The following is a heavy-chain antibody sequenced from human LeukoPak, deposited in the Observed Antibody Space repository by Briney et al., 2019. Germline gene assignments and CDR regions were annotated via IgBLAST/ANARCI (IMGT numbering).Heavy chain of an antibody. CDR3: ANVQQLVPENY. CDR1: GFTFSSYA. D-gene: IGHD6-13*01. Sequence: PGGSLRLSCAASGFTFSSYAMSWVRQAPGKGLERVSAISGSGGGTYYADSVKGRFTISRDNSKNTLYLQMNSLRAEDTAVYYCANVQQLVPENYWGQGTLVTVSS. CDR2: ISGSGGGT. V-gene: IGHV3-23*01. J-gene: IGHJ4*02.